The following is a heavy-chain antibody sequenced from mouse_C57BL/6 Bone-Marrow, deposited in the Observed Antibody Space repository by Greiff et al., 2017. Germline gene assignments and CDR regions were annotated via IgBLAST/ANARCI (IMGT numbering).Heavy chain of an antibody. CDR2: ISTGGSYT. Sequence: EVLLVESGGDLVKPGGSLKLSCAASGFTFSSYGMSWVRQTPDQRLEWVATISTGGSYTYYPESVQGRFTISRDKAKNTLYLQMSSLTSEDTAMYWCARRGTSWYFDVWGTGTTVTVSS. V-gene: IGHV5-6*01. J-gene: IGHJ1*03. CDR3: ARRGTSWYFDV. D-gene: IGHD3-3*01. CDR1: GFTFSSYG.